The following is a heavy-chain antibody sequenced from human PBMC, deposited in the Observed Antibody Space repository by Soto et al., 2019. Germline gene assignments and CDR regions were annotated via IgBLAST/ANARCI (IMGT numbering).Heavy chain of an antibody. CDR1: GFTSSSYA. D-gene: IGHD2-2*01. Sequence: GGSLRLSCAASGFTSSSYAMSWVRQAPGKGLEWVSAISGSGGSTYYADSVKGRFTISRDNSKNTLYLQMNSLRAEDTAVYYCAKGFVVVPAAIRGTTGNAFDIWGQGTMVTVSS. CDR2: ISGSGGST. J-gene: IGHJ3*02. CDR3: AKGFVVVPAAIRGTTGNAFDI. V-gene: IGHV3-23*01.